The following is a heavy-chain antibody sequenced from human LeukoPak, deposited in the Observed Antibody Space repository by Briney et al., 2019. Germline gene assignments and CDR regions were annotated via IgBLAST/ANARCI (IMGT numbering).Heavy chain of an antibody. J-gene: IGHJ5*02. CDR3: AKALTLGSSSAFDP. CDR2: ISWNSGSI. D-gene: IGHD6-13*01. Sequence: GGSLRLSCAASGFTFDDYAMHWVRQAPGKGLEWVSGISWNSGSIGYADSVKGRFTIARDNAKNSLYLQMNSLRAEDTALYYCAKALTLGSSSAFDPWGQGTLVTVSS. V-gene: IGHV3-9*01. CDR1: GFTFDDYA.